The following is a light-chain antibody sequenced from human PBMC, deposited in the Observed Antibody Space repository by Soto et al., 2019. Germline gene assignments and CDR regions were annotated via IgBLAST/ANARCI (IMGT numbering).Light chain of an antibody. CDR1: NIRSES. CDR2: DDR. CDR3: QVWPSSSDQCV. V-gene: IGLV3-21*02. Sequence: SYELTQPPSLSVAPGQTARITCGGDNIRSESVHWYQQKPGQAPVLVVYDDRDRPSGVPERFSGSNSGNTATMTISGVEAGDEADYYCQVWPSSSDQCVFGRGTKLTVL. J-gene: IGLJ2*01.